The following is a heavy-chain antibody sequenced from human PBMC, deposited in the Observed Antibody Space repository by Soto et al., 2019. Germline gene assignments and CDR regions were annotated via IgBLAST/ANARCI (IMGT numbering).Heavy chain of an antibody. CDR1: GGSVSSGSYY. V-gene: IGHV4-61*01. CDR3: AREGVLGIVVVGDDAFDI. J-gene: IGHJ3*02. D-gene: IGHD6-19*01. CDR2: IYYSGST. Sequence: SETLSLTCTVSGGSVSSGSYYWSWIRQPPGKGLEWIGYIYYSGSTNYNPSLKSRVTISVDTSKNQFSLKLSSVTAADTAEYYCAREGVLGIVVVGDDAFDIWGQGTMVTVSS.